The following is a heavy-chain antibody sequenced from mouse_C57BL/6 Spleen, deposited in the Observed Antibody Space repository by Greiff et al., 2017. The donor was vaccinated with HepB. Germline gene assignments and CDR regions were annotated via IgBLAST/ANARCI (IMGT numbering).Heavy chain of an antibody. CDR2: IDPSDSYT. Sequence: VQLQQPGAELVKPGASVKLSCKASGYTFTSYRMQWVKQRPGQGLEWIGEIDPSDSYTNYNQKFKGKATLTVDTSSSTAYMQLSSLTSEDSAVYYCARLGDYWGQGTSVTVSS. CDR3: ARLGDY. J-gene: IGHJ4*01. CDR1: GYTFTSYR. V-gene: IGHV1-50*01.